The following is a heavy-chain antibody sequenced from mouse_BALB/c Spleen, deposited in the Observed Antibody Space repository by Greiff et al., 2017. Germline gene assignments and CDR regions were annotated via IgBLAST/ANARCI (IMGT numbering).Heavy chain of an antibody. CDR3: ARVAYYRYDRVYYFDY. Sequence: EVHLVESGGGLVQPGGSLRLSCATSGFTFTDYYMSWVRQPPGKALEWLGFIRNKANGYTTEYSASVKGRFTISRDNSQSILYLQMNTLRAEDSATYYCARVAYYRYDRVYYFDYWGQGTTLTVSS. CDR2: IRNKANGYTT. D-gene: IGHD2-14*01. CDR1: GFTFTDYY. V-gene: IGHV7-3*02. J-gene: IGHJ2*01.